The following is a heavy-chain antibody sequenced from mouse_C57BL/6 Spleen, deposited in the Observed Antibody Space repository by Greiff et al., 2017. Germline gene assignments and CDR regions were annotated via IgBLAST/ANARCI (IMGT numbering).Heavy chain of an antibody. CDR2: ISSGGSYT. D-gene: IGHD2-4*01. V-gene: IGHV5-6*01. J-gene: IGHJ2*01. Sequence: EVKLVESGGDLVKPGGSLTLSCAASGFTFSSYGMSWVRQTPDKRLEWVATISSGGSYTYYPDSVKGRFIISRDNAKNTLYLQMSSLKSEDTAIYYCARRGYDYVSSYFDYWGQGTTLTVSS. CDR3: ARRGYDYVSSYFDY. CDR1: GFTFSSYG.